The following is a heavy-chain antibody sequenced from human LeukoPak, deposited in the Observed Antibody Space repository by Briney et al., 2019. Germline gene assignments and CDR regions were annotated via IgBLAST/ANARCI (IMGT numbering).Heavy chain of an antibody. D-gene: IGHD2-15*01. J-gene: IGHJ3*02. V-gene: IGHV3-7*01. CDR1: GFSFTSYW. CDR2: INQDAGTT. CDR3: ARDPGWSSFDI. Sequence: GGSLRLSCVASGFSFTSYWMSWVRQAPGKGLEFVANINQDAGTTNYVDSVKGRSTTSTDNAENSLYPQMSSLRAEDTALYYCARDPGWSSFDIWGQGIMVTVSS.